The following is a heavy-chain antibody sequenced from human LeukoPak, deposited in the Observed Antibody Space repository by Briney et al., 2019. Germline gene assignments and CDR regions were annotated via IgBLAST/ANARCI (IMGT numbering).Heavy chain of an antibody. CDR1: GYSFTDYY. CDR3: ARGEYNYGRDWFDP. Sequence: ASVKVSCKASGYSFTDYYMHWVRQAPGQGLEWMGWINPDSGGTNYAQKFQGRVTMTRDTSISTAYIELSSLRSDDTAVYYCARGEYNYGRDWFDPWGQGTLVTVSS. V-gene: IGHV1-2*02. CDR2: INPDSGGT. J-gene: IGHJ5*02. D-gene: IGHD5-18*01.